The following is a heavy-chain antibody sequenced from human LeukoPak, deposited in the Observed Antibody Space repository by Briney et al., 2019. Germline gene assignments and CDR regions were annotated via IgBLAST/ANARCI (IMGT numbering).Heavy chain of an antibody. CDR3: AKDFEWELLRWQHGFGAFDI. CDR1: EFTFSSYG. D-gene: IGHD1-26*01. CDR2: IRYDGSNK. V-gene: IGHV3-30*02. Sequence: GSLRLSCVASEFTFSSYGMHWVRQAPGKALEWVAFIRYDGSNKYYADSVKGRFTISRDNSKDMLYLQMNSLRAEDTALYYCAKDFEWELLRWQHGFGAFDIWGQGTMVTVST. J-gene: IGHJ3*02.